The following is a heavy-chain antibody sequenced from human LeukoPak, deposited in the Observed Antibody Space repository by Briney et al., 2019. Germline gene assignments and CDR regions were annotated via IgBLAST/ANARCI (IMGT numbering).Heavy chain of an antibody. CDR2: ISTSGSPI. CDR1: GFTFSDYY. Sequence: GGSLRLSCAASGFTFSDYYMSWIRQAPGKGLEWLSYISTSGSPIYYADSVKGRFTISRDNAKNSLYLQMNSLRAEDTAVYYCANMVWGSGYSFDYWGQGTLVTVSS. D-gene: IGHD3-16*01. V-gene: IGHV3-11*04. CDR3: ANMVWGSGYSFDY. J-gene: IGHJ4*02.